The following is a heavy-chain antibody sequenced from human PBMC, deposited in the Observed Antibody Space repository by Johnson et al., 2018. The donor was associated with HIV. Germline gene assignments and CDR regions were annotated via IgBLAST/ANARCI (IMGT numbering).Heavy chain of an antibody. CDR1: GFTFSSYA. V-gene: IGHV3-30*04. D-gene: IGHD6-6*01. CDR2: ISYDGSNK. CDR3: ARDILEYSSSVPDAFDI. Sequence: QVQLVESGGGVVQPGRSLRLSCAASGFTFSSYAMHWVRQAPGKGLEWVAVISYDGSNKYYADSVKGRFTISRYNSKNTLYLQMNSLRAEDTAVYYCARDILEYSSSVPDAFDIWGQGTMVTVSS. J-gene: IGHJ3*02.